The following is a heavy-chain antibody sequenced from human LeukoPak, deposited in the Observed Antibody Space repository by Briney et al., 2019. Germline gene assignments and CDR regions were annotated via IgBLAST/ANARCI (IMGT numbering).Heavy chain of an antibody. Sequence: GGSLRLSCAASGFTFDDYAMTWVRQAPGKGLEWVSAISGGGGSTYYADSVKGRFTISRDNSKNTLYLQMNSLRAEDTAVYYCAKGRYSSKDAFDIWGQGTMVTVSS. J-gene: IGHJ3*02. D-gene: IGHD6-19*01. CDR1: GFTFDDYA. CDR2: ISGGGGST. CDR3: AKGRYSSKDAFDI. V-gene: IGHV3-23*01.